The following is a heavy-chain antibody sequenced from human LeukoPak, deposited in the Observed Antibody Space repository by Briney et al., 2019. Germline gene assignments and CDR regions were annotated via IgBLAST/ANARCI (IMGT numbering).Heavy chain of an antibody. Sequence: SVKVSCKASGGTFSSYAISWVRQAPGQGLEWMGGIIPIFGTANYAQKFQGRVTITTDESTSTAYMELSSLRSEDTAVYYCARGPIPAADNWYFDLWGRGTLVTVSS. J-gene: IGHJ2*01. CDR2: IIPIFGTA. D-gene: IGHD2-2*01. V-gene: IGHV1-69*05. CDR3: ARGPIPAADNWYFDL. CDR1: GGTFSSYA.